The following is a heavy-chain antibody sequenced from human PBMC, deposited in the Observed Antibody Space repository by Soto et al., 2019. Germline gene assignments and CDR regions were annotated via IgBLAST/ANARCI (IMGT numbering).Heavy chain of an antibody. CDR1: GYTFTSYG. J-gene: IGHJ6*02. D-gene: IGHD4-17*01. V-gene: IGHV1-18*01. CDR3: ARDKRTTVTTFLDYYYGMDV. Sequence: ASVKVSCKASGYTFTSYGISWVRQAPGQGLEWMGWISAYNGNTNYAQKLQGRVTMTTDTSTSTAYMELRSLRSDDTAVYYCARDKRTTVTTFLDYYYGMDVWGQGTTVTAP. CDR2: ISAYNGNT.